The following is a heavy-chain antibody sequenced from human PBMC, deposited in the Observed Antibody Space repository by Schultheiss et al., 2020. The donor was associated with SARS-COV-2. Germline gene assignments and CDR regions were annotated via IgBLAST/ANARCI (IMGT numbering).Heavy chain of an antibody. Sequence: SETLSLTCTVSGGSISSYYWSWIRQPAGKGLEWIGRIYTSGSTNYNPSLKSRVTISVDTSKNQFSLKLSSVTAADTAVYYCARHRAPYYYYYGMDVWGQGTTVTVSS. CDR3: ARHRAPYYYYYGMDV. D-gene: IGHD1-14*01. V-gene: IGHV4-4*07. CDR2: IYTSGST. J-gene: IGHJ6*02. CDR1: GGSISSYY.